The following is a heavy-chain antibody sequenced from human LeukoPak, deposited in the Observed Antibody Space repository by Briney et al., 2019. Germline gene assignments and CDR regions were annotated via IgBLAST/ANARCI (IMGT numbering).Heavy chain of an antibody. CDR2: ISGSGGST. CDR3: AKDDYDSTYYYYGMDV. J-gene: IGHJ6*02. V-gene: IGHV3-23*01. D-gene: IGHD3-22*01. CDR1: GFTFSSYA. Sequence: GGSLRLSCAASGFTFSSYAMSWVRQAPGKGLEWVSAISGSGGSTYYADSVKGGFTISRDNSKNTLYLQMNSLRAEDTAVYYCAKDDYDSTYYYYGMDVWGQGTTVTVSS.